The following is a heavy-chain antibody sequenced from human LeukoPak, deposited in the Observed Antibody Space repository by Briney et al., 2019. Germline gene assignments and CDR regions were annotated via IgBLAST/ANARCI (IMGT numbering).Heavy chain of an antibody. V-gene: IGHV1-2*02. CDR2: INPNSGGI. CDR3: GRDRAVAGTAPDALDI. D-gene: IGHD6-19*01. Sequence: GASVKVSCKASGYTFTGYYIHWVRQAPGQGLEWMGWINPNSGGIKYAQKFQGRVTMTRDTSISTAYLELSRLRSDDSAVYYCGRDRAVAGTAPDALDIWGQGTMVTVSS. CDR1: GYTFTGYY. J-gene: IGHJ3*02.